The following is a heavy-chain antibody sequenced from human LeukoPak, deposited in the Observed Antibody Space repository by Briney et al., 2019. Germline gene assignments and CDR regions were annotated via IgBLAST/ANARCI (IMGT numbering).Heavy chain of an antibody. Sequence: ASVKVSCKASGYTFTGYYMHWVRQAPGQGLEWMGWINPNSGGTNYAQKFQGRVTMTRDTSISTAYMELSRLRSDDTAEYYCAAGYSSSWSSFDYWGQGTLVTVSS. CDR1: GYTFTGYY. V-gene: IGHV1-2*02. CDR2: INPNSGGT. CDR3: AAGYSSSWSSFDY. D-gene: IGHD6-13*01. J-gene: IGHJ4*02.